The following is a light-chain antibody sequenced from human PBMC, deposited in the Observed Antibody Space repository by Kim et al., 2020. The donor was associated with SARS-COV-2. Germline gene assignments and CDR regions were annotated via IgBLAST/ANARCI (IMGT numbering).Light chain of an antibody. CDR3: SSYAGSKLA. Sequence: PGQSVTFSCTGTSSDVGGYNYIAWYQQHPGKAPKHMIYEVSKRPSGVPDRFSGSQSGITASLTFSGLQAEDEADYYCSSYAGSKLAFGGGTQLNVL. V-gene: IGLV2-8*01. J-gene: IGLJ2*01. CDR2: EVS. CDR1: SSDVGGYNY.